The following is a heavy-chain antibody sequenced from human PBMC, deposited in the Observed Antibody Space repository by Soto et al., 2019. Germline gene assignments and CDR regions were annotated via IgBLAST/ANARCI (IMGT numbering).Heavy chain of an antibody. J-gene: IGHJ5*02. CDR3: ASIYDSSGYYYGNNWFDP. Sequence: QVPLQESGPGLVKPSQTLSLTCSVSGASISSGDYYWSWIRQHPGKGLEWIGYIYDSGSTYYNPSLKSRVTISVDTSKNQFSLKLSSVTAADTAVYYCASIYDSSGYYYGNNWFDPWGQGTLVTVSS. CDR2: IYDSGST. V-gene: IGHV4-31*03. D-gene: IGHD3-22*01. CDR1: GASISSGDYY.